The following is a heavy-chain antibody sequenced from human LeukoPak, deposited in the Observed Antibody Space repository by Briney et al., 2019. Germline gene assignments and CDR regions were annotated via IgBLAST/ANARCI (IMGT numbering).Heavy chain of an antibody. CDR2: ISDDGSNK. J-gene: IGHJ6*04. D-gene: IGHD3-10*02. CDR3: AELGITMIGGV. Sequence: QAGGSLRLSCAASGFTFSTYVLNWVRQAPGKGLEWVAVISDDGSNKYYADSVKGRFTISRDNAKNSLYLQMTSLRAEDTAVYYCAELGITMIGGVWGKGTTVTISS. V-gene: IGHV3-30*18. CDR1: GFTFSTYV.